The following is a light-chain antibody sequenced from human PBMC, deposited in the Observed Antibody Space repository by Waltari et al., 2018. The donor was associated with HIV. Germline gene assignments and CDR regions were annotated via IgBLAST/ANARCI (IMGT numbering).Light chain of an antibody. V-gene: IGLV3-21*01. CDR2: HDT. J-gene: IGLJ2*01. CDR1: NIGSKS. Sequence: SYVLTQSPSVSVAPGKTARITCGGQNIGSKSVNWYQQQPGQAPVMVIYHDTDRPSGIPDRFSGANSEDTATRTSRRVEAGDEADYYCQVWDTNTDQYVIFGGGTNLA. CDR3: QVWDTNTDQYVI.